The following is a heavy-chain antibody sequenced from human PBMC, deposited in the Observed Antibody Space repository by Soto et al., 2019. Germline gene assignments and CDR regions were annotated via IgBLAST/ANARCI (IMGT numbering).Heavy chain of an antibody. CDR3: ARDRRWRERPYFDH. D-gene: IGHD1-26*01. CDR1: GFTFSSYA. J-gene: IGHJ2*01. CDR2: ISYDGSNK. Sequence: QVQLVESGGGVVQPRRSLRLSCAAAGFTFSSYAMHWVRQAPGKGLEWVAVISYDGSNKYYADSVKGRFTISRDNSKNTLYLQMNSLRAEDTAVYYCARDRRWRERPYFDHWGPGTLVTVSS. V-gene: IGHV3-30-3*01.